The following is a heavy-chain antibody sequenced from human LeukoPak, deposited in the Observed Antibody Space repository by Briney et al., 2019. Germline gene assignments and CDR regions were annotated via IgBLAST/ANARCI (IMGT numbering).Heavy chain of an antibody. CDR3: AREVTPYY. Sequence: AGGSLRLSCVASGFTFSDYYMSWVRQPPGKGLEWVANIKQDGSEKYYVDSVKGRFTISRDNAKNSLFLQMNSLRAEDTAVYYCAREVTPYYWGQGTLVTVSS. CDR2: IKQDGSEK. D-gene: IGHD4-23*01. J-gene: IGHJ4*02. V-gene: IGHV3-7*01. CDR1: GFTFSDYY.